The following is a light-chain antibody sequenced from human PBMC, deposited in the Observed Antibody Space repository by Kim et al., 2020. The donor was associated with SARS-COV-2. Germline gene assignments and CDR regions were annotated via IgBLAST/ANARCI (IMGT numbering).Light chain of an antibody. Sequence: PGERATLSCTASQSVNSNLAWYQKKPGQAPTLLIYGASSRATGIPARFSGSGSGTEFTLTISSLQSEDFALYYCQQYNNWPPITFGQGTRLEIK. CDR2: GAS. V-gene: IGKV3-15*01. CDR3: QQYNNWPPIT. CDR1: QSVNSN. J-gene: IGKJ5*01.